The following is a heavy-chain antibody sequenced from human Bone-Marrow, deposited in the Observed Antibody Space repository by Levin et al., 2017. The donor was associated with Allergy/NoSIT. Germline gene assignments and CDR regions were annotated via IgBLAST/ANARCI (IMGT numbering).Heavy chain of an antibody. CDR3: ARDRIAVAANWFDS. V-gene: IGHV4-59*01. CDR1: DASISSYF. D-gene: IGHD6-19*01. J-gene: IGHJ5*01. CDR2: ADSTGSA. Sequence: SETLSLTCTVSDASISSYFWTWIRQAPGGRLEWIGNADSTGSAKYNPSLKSRVTISVDTSKNQFSLKLTSVTVADTAVYYCARDRIAVAANWFDSWGQGTLVTVSS.